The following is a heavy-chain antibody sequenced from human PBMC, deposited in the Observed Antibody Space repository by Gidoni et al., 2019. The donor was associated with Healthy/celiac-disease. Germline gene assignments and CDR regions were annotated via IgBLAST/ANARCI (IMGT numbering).Heavy chain of an antibody. CDR2: INNSGST. Sequence: EQLQQWGAGVLKPSATLSLTCAAYGGSFSGYYWSWIRQPPGEGVEWIGEINNSGSTNDNPSLKDRVTISVDTSKNHFSLKLSSVTAAHTAVDYGARVERRESSSWPAREIDYWGQGTLVTVSS. V-gene: IGHV4-34*01. J-gene: IGHJ4*02. D-gene: IGHD6-13*01. CDR1: GGSFSGYY. CDR3: ARVERRESSSWPAREIDY.